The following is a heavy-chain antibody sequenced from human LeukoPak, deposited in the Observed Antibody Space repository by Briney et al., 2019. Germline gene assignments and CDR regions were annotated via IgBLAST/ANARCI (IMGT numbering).Heavy chain of an antibody. Sequence: KPSETLSLTCTVSGGSIRSSSSYWGWVRQPPGEGLEWVGSIHYSGSPNYNPSLKSRVTISVDMSKGQFSLKLTSATAADTAVYYCARPAGYCSTASCYEYFDYWGQGTLVTVSS. CDR1: GGSIRSSSSY. CDR2: IHYSGSP. D-gene: IGHD2-2*01. CDR3: ARPAGYCSTASCYEYFDY. V-gene: IGHV4-39*01. J-gene: IGHJ4*02.